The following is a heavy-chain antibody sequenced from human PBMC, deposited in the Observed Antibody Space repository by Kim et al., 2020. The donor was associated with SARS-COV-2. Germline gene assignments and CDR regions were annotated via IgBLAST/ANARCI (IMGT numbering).Heavy chain of an antibody. CDR2: IYYSGST. J-gene: IGHJ4*02. V-gene: IGHV4-39*01. Sequence: SETLSLTCTVSGGSISSSSYYWGWIRQPPGKGLEWIGSIYYSGSTYYNPSLKSRVTISVDTSKNQFSLKLSSVTAADTAVYYCASPDYGDYVYHYAYWGQGTLVTVSS. CDR1: GGSISSSSYY. D-gene: IGHD4-17*01. CDR3: ASPDYGDYVYHYAY.